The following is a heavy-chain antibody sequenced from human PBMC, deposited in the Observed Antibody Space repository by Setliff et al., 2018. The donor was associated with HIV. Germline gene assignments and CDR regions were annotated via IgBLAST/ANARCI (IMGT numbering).Heavy chain of an antibody. CDR1: GFTCRNYQ. D-gene: IGHD2-2*01. CDR2: ISGSGRKT. Sequence: GGSLRLSCAASGFTCRNYQMNWVRQAPGKGLEWVSSISGSGRKTYYGDSVKGRFTISRDNSWDTVDLQMNTLRAEDTAVYYCAKVPLFVVVPAALGGMDVWGQGTTVTVSS. V-gene: IGHV3-23*01. CDR3: AKVPLFVVVPAALGGMDV. J-gene: IGHJ6*02.